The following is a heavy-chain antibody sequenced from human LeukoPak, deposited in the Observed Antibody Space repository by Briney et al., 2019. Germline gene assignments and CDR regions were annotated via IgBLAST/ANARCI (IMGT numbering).Heavy chain of an antibody. CDR3: ARFRGYSGYDKQNRSGWYGLAYGY. J-gene: IGHJ4*02. Sequence: SETLSLTCAVYGGSFSGYYWSWIRQPPGKGLEWIGEINHSGSTNYNPSLKSRVTISVDTSKNQFSLKLSSVTAADTAVYYCARFRGYSGYDKQNRSGWYGLAYGYWGQGTLVTVSS. CDR1: GGSFSGYY. CDR2: INHSGST. V-gene: IGHV4-34*01. D-gene: IGHD5-12*01.